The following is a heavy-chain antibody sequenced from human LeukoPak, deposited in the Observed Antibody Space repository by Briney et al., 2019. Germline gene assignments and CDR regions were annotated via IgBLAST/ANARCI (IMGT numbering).Heavy chain of an antibody. CDR1: GFTFSSYA. J-gene: IGHJ4*02. V-gene: IGHV3-30*04. CDR2: ISYDGSNK. CDR3: AREAVAGYYFDY. Sequence: GGSLRLSCAASGFTFSSYAMHWVRQAPGKGLEGVAVISYDGSNKYYADSVKGRFTISRDNSKNTLYLQMNSLRAEDTAVYYCAREAVAGYYFDYWGQGTLVTVSS. D-gene: IGHD6-19*01.